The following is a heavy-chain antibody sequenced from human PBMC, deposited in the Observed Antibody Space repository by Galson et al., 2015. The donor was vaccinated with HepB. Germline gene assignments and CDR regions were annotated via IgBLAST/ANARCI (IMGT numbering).Heavy chain of an antibody. D-gene: IGHD6-25*01. CDR3: SRDGYLGLVYYFDY. CDR1: AYSVSSDSSA. Sequence: CAISAYSVSSDSSAWNWISQSPSRGLEWLGRTYYMTQWFHNYTDSLQSRITINAETSTNQFFLQLDSVAPEDTAVYYCSRDGYLGLVYYFDYWGPGTLVTVS. J-gene: IGHJ4*02. V-gene: IGHV6-1*01. CDR2: TYYMTQWFH.